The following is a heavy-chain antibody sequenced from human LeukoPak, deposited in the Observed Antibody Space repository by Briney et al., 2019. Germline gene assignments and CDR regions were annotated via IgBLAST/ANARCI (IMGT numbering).Heavy chain of an antibody. CDR3: ARRWGNIVGVTYEY. J-gene: IGHJ4*02. CDR2: IYYTGST. Sequence: PSETLSLTCTISGSSITSVSHYWVWSRQPRGKGLEWIGDIYYTGSTYYSPSLRSRVTMSVHTSGNQFSLRLNSVTAVDTAVYYCARRWGNIVGVTYEYWGQGTLVTVSS. V-gene: IGHV4-39*01. D-gene: IGHD3-16*01. CDR1: GSSITSVSHY.